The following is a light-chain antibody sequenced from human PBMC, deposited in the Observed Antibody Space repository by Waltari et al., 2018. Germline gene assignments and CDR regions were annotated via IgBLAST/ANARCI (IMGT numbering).Light chain of an antibody. V-gene: IGKV3-20*01. CDR1: QSVSSSY. CDR2: GAS. CDR3: QQYGSSPLT. J-gene: IGKJ4*01. Sequence: EIVLTQSPGPLSLSPGERATLSRRASQSVSSSYLAWYQQKPGQAPRLLIYGASSRAPGIPDRFSGSGSGTDFTLTISRLEPEDFAVYYCQQYGSSPLTFGGGTKVEIK.